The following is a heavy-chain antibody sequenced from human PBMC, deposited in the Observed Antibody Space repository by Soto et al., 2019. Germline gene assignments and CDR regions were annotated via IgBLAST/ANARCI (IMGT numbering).Heavy chain of an antibody. CDR2: INPSNGNT. CDR1: GYTFTNYD. D-gene: IGHD1-26*01. Sequence: GASVKVSCKASGYTFTNYDITWARQAPGQGPEWLGGINPSNGNTNYAKKLQGRVTLTTDTSTGTAYMDLRSLSSDAPAVYYCTRDPGRARLAYWGPGTLVTVSS. CDR3: TRDPGRARLAY. V-gene: IGHV1-18*01. J-gene: IGHJ4*02.